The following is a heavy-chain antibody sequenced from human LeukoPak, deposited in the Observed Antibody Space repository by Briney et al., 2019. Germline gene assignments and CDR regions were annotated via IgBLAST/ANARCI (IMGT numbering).Heavy chain of an antibody. CDR1: GGSISSYY. D-gene: IGHD6-13*01. V-gene: IGHV4-4*07. CDR3: ARHQWRTSSSWALDY. Sequence: SETLSLTCTVSGGSISSYYWSWIRQPAGKGLEWIGRIYTSGNTNYNPSLKSRVTISVDTSKNQFSLKLSSVTAADTAVYYCARHQWRTSSSWALDYWGQGTLVTVSS. J-gene: IGHJ4*02. CDR2: IYTSGNT.